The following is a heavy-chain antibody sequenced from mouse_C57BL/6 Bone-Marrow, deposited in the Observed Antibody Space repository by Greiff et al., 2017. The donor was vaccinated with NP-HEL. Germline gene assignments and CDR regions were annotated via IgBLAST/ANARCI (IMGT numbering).Heavy chain of an antibody. CDR3: ALNASFAY. V-gene: IGHV1-62-3*01. Sequence: QVQLQQPGAELVKPGASVKLSCKASGYTFTSYWMHWVKQRPGRGLEWIGRIDPNSGGTKYNEKFKSKATLTVDKPSSTAYMELRSLTSEDTAVYYCALNASFAYWGQGTLVTVSA. CDR1: GYTFTSYW. CDR2: IDPNSGGT. J-gene: IGHJ3*01.